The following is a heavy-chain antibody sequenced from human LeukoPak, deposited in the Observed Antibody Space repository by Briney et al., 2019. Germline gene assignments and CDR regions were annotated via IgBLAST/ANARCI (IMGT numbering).Heavy chain of an antibody. CDR3: ARAAGEGIFGVVSLDY. Sequence: GASVKVSCKASGYTFTSYDINWVRQATGQGLEWMGWMNPNSGNTGYAQKFQGRVTITRNTSISTAYMELSSLRSEDTAVYYCARAAGEGIFGVVSLDYWGQGTLVTASS. CDR2: MNPNSGNT. CDR1: GYTFTSYD. V-gene: IGHV1-8*03. J-gene: IGHJ4*02. D-gene: IGHD3-3*01.